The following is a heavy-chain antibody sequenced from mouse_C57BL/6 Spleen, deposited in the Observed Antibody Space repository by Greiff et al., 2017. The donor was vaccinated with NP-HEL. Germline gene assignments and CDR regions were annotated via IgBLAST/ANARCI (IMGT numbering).Heavy chain of an antibody. CDR1: GFNITDYY. J-gene: IGHJ4*01. CDR2: IDPEDGDT. D-gene: IGHD2-1*01. CDR3: TTSYGNYYAMDY. Sequence: EVQLQQSGAELVRPGASVKLSCTASGFNITDYYMHWVKQRPEQGLEWIGRIDPEDGDTEYAPKFQGKATMTADTSSNTAYLQLSSLTSEDTAVYYCTTSYGNYYAMDYWGQGTSVTVSS. V-gene: IGHV14-1*01.